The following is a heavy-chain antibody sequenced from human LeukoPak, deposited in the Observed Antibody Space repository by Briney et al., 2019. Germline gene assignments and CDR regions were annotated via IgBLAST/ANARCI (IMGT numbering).Heavy chain of an antibody. CDR3: ASYYGDYVDYYYYYYMDV. J-gene: IGHJ6*03. CDR1: GGSISSGSYY. CDR2: IYTSGST. D-gene: IGHD4-17*01. Sequence: KPSQTLSLTCTVSGGSISSGSYYWSWLRQPAGKGLEWIGRIYTSGSTNYNPSLKSRVTISVDTSKNQFSLKLSSVTAADTAVYYCASYYGDYVDYYYYYYMDVWGKGTTVTVSS. V-gene: IGHV4-61*02.